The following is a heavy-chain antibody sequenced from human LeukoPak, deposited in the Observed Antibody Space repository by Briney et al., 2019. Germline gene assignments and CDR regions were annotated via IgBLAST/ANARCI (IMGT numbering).Heavy chain of an antibody. CDR1: GFSFNTYN. V-gene: IGHV3-21*01. D-gene: IGHD1-26*01. J-gene: IGHJ3*02. CDR3: AREDGVVGGNSAFDI. Sequence: AGSLTLSCATSGFSFNTYNMNWVRQAPGKGLEWVSCIDSHSNYKYYADSVKGRFSISRDNGKNSLFLQMNSLRPEDTAVYYCAREDGVVGGNSAFDIWGQGTVVTVSS. CDR2: IDSHSNYK.